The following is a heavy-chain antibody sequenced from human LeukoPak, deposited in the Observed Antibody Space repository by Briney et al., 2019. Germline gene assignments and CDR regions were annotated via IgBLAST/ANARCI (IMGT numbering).Heavy chain of an antibody. Sequence: ASVKVSRKASGYTFTSYYMHWVRQAPGQGLEWMGIINPSGGSTSYAQKFQGRVTMTRDTSTSTVYMELSSLRSEDTAVYYCARERGTTVVTASEYFQHWGQGTLVTVSS. CDR1: GYTFTSYY. CDR2: INPSGGST. D-gene: IGHD4-23*01. J-gene: IGHJ1*01. V-gene: IGHV1-46*01. CDR3: ARERGTTVVTASEYFQH.